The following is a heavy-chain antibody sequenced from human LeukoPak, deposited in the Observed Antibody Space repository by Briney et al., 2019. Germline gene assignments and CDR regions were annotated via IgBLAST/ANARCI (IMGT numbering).Heavy chain of an antibody. CDR2: INSDGGST. CDR3: ARRIQGMAPYYFDY. V-gene: IGHV3-74*01. J-gene: IGHJ4*02. CDR1: GFTCSSYW. Sequence: GGSLRLSCTASGFTCSSYWMHWVRQAPGKGPVWVSRINSDGGSTSYADSVKGRFTISRDNAKNTLYLQMNSLRAEDTAVYYCARRIQGMAPYYFDYWGQGTLVTVSS. D-gene: IGHD5-24*01.